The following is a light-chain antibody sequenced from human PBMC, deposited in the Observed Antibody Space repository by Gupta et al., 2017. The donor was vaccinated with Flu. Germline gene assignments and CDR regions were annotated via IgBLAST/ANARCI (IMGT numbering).Light chain of an antibody. J-gene: IGKJ1*01. CDR2: ASS. Sequence: DIQLTQSPAFLSASVGARVTITCRASQVISSYVAWYQQKPGKDTKLLLYASSTLQSGLPSRLSRCRSLTAFTLTMSSLTPEDFATYSCQQFKTDPRTFGQGTKVEIK. CDR3: QQFKTDPRT. V-gene: IGKV1-9*01. CDR1: QVISSY.